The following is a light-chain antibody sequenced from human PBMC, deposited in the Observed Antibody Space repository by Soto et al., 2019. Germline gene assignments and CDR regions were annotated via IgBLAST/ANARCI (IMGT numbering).Light chain of an antibody. CDR1: QSVTTF. Sequence: DIVLTQSPATLSLSPGEKATLSCRATQSVTTFLAWYQQKPGQVPRLLIYDASNRATGIPARFSGSGSGTDFILTISSLQSEDFAVYYCQQYNTWPPITFGQGTRLEI. CDR2: DAS. J-gene: IGKJ5*01. V-gene: IGKV3-11*01. CDR3: QQYNTWPPIT.